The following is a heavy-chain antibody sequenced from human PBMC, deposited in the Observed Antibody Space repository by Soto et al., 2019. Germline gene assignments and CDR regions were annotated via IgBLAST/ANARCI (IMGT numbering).Heavy chain of an antibody. Sequence: SETLSLTCTVSGASISTYYWIWIRQPAGKGLEWIGSSGSTNYNPSLKSRVTMSVDTSKNQFSLKLSSVTVADTAVYYCVRGMSGYDYIFDSWRQGTLVTVSS. CDR3: VRGMSGYDYIFDS. D-gene: IGHD5-12*01. CDR2: SGST. V-gene: IGHV4-4*07. J-gene: IGHJ4*02. CDR1: GASISTYY.